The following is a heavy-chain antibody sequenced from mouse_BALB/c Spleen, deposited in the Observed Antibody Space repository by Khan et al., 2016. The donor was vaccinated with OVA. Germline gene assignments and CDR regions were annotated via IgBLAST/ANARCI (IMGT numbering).Heavy chain of an antibody. CDR1: GYSITSDYA. Sequence: EVRLEESGPGLVKPSQSLSLTCTVTGYSITSDYAWNWIRQFPGNKLEWMGYISYSGNTKYNPFLTSRISITRDTSKNQFFLQLNFVTIEDTATYYCARIQGGDFDYWGQGTTLTVSS. D-gene: IGHD3-2*02. J-gene: IGHJ2*01. CDR2: ISYSGNT. CDR3: ARIQGGDFDY. V-gene: IGHV3-2*02.